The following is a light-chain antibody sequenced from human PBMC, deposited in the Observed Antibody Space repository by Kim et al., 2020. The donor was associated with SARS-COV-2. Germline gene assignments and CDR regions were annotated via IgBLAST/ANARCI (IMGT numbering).Light chain of an antibody. Sequence: EIVLTQSPATLSLSPGEGVTLSCRASQSVDNYLAWYQQKPGQPPRLLIYDASNRATGIPARFSGSGSGTDFTLTISSLEPEDFAVYYCQQSRNWLVTFGGGTKVDIK. J-gene: IGKJ4*01. CDR3: QQSRNWLVT. CDR2: DAS. CDR1: QSVDNY. V-gene: IGKV3-11*01.